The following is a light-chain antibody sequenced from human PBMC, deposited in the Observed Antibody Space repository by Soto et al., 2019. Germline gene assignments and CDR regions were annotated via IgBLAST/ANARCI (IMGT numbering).Light chain of an antibody. V-gene: IGKV1-5*01. CDR1: QSITSW. CDR2: DVS. J-gene: IGKJ2*01. Sequence: DIQMTQSPSTLSASVGDRVTITCRASQSITSWLAWFQQKPGQAPKLLIYDVSSLERGVPSRFSGSGSGTEFTLTISSLQTEDFATYYCQQYYGYPYTFGQGTKLEIK. CDR3: QQYYGYPYT.